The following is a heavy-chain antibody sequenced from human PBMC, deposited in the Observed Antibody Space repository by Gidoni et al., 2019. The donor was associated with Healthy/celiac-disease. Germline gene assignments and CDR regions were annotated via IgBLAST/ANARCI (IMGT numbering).Heavy chain of an antibody. Sequence: QVQLQASGPGLVKPSETLSLTCTASGGSISSYYWSWIRQPPGKGLEWIGYIYYSGSTNYNPALKSRVTITVDTSKNQFSLKLSSVTAADTAVYYCARVVVAATGWFDPWGQGTLVTVSS. CDR2: IYYSGST. J-gene: IGHJ5*02. CDR3: ARVVVAATGWFDP. D-gene: IGHD2-15*01. V-gene: IGHV4-59*01. CDR1: GGSISSYY.